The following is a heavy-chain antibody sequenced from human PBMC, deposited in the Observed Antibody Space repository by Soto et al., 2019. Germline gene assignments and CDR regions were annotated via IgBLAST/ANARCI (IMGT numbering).Heavy chain of an antibody. D-gene: IGHD3-10*02. J-gene: IGHJ2*01. CDR3: AKFFFFQAEDGIRDVRSVSAFLLNRSSDL. CDR2: IIGSGGST. V-gene: IGHV3-23*01. Sequence: KGLEWISAIIGSGGSTYYADSVKARFTISRDNSKTTLYLHMNSLRAEGTAVYYCAKFFFFQAEDGIRDVRSVSAFLLNRSSDL.